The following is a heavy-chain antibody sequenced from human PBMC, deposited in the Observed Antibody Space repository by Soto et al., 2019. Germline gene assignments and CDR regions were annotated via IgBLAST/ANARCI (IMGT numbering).Heavy chain of an antibody. CDR2: ISGYNGDT. CDR3: AKKCQPPYCYFGMDV. Sequence: QGQLVQSGVEVKKPGASVKVSCKASGYTFSRYGISWVRQAPGQGLEWMGWISGYNGDTNYAQKLHGRVSMTIDTPTNTAYMELRTLTSDDPAVYYCAKKCQPPYCYFGMDVWGQGTTVSVSS. D-gene: IGHD2-2*01. V-gene: IGHV1-18*01. CDR1: GYTFSRYG. J-gene: IGHJ6*02.